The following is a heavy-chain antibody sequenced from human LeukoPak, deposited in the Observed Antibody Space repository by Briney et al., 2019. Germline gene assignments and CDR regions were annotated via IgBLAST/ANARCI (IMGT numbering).Heavy chain of an antibody. CDR1: GGSISSYY. CDR2: IYYSGST. D-gene: IGHD3/OR15-3a*01. V-gene: IGHV4-59*08. CDR3: ARRKGLVKVAFDI. Sequence: SETLSPTCTVSGGSISSYYWSWIRQPPGKGLEWIGYIYYSGSTNYNPSLKSRVTISVDTSKNQFSLKLSSVTAADTAVYYCARRKGLVKVAFDIWGQGTMVTVSS. J-gene: IGHJ3*02.